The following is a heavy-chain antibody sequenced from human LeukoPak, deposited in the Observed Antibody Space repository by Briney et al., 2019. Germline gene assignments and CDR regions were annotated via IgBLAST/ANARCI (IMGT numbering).Heavy chain of an antibody. CDR1: GYSFTSYW. V-gene: IGHV5-51*01. CDR2: IYPGVSDT. J-gene: IGHJ4*02. Sequence: GESLKISCKGSGYSFTSYWIGWVRQMPGKGLEWMGIIYPGVSDTRYSPSLQGQVTISADKSISTTYLQWSSLKASDTAMYYCARRSKAQVQQLVQFDYWGQGTLVTVSS. CDR3: ARRSKAQVQQLVQFDY. D-gene: IGHD6-13*01.